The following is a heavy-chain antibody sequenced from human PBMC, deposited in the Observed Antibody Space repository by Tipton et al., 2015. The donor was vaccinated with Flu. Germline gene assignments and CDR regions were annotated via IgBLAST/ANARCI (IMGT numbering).Heavy chain of an antibody. Sequence: AVSGFTFDDYAMHWVRKAPGKGLEWVSGISWNSGSIGYADSVKGRFTISRDNAKNSLYLQMNSLRAEDTALYYCAKDIAVSHNYYDSNFDYWGQGTLVTVSS. CDR1: GFTFDDYA. CDR2: ISWNSGSI. J-gene: IGHJ4*02. D-gene: IGHD3-22*01. CDR3: AKDIAVSHNYYDSNFDY. V-gene: IGHV3-9*01.